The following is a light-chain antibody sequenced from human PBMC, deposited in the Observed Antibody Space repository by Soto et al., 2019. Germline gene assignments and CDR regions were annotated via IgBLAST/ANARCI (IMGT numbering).Light chain of an antibody. CDR1: QSVLYSSNNKNY. Sequence: DVVMTQSPDSLAVSLGERATINCKSSQSVLYSSNNKNYLAWYQQKPGQPPKLLIYWASTRESGVPDRFSGCGSGTDFTLTIVSLQAEDVAVYYCQQYYSIPLTFGGGTKVEIK. V-gene: IGKV4-1*01. CDR2: WAS. CDR3: QQYYSIPLT. J-gene: IGKJ4*01.